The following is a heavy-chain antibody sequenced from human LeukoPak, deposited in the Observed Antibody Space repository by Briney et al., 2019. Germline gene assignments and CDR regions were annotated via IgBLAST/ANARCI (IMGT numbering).Heavy chain of an antibody. D-gene: IGHD5-18*01. CDR1: GGSISVYY. V-gene: IGHV4-4*07. CDR3: ARDVGRYTYGYRPTEVYWYFDL. Sequence: PSETLSLTCTVSGGSISVYYWSWIRQPAGKGLEWIGRIYTSGSTNYNPSLKSRVTMSVDTSKNQFSLKLSSVTAADTAVYYCARDVGRYTYGYRPTEVYWYFDLWGRGTLVTVSS. J-gene: IGHJ2*01. CDR2: IYTSGST.